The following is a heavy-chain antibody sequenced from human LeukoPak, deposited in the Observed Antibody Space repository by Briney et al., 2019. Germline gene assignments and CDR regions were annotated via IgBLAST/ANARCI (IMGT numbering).Heavy chain of an antibody. D-gene: IGHD6-19*01. J-gene: IGHJ5*02. Sequence: GASVKVSCKTSGYTFTSYDINWVRQATGQVLEWMGWMNPNSGNTGYAQKFQGRVTMTRDTSISTAYMELSSLRSEDTAVYYCARCNITVAGIQTYNWFCPWGQGTLITVSS. CDR3: ARCNITVAGIQTYNWFCP. CDR1: GYTFTSYD. CDR2: MNPNSGNT. V-gene: IGHV1-8*01.